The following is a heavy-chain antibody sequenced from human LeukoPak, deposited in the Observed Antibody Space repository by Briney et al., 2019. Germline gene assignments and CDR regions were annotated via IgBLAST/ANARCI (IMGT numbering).Heavy chain of an antibody. J-gene: IGHJ4*02. CDR1: GYTLTELS. Sequence: ASVKVSCKVSGYTLTELSMHWVRQAPGKGLEWMGGFDPEDGETIYAQKFQGRVTMTEDTSTDTAYMELSSLRSEDTAVYYCATASGYSSSWYDYYFDYWGQGTLVTVSS. D-gene: IGHD6-13*01. V-gene: IGHV1-24*01. CDR2: FDPEDGET. CDR3: ATASGYSSSWYDYYFDY.